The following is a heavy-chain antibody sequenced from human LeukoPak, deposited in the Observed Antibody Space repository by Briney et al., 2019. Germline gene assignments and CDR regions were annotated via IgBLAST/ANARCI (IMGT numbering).Heavy chain of an antibody. CDR1: GYSFTSYW. CDR2: IYPGDSDT. V-gene: IGHV5-51*01. Sequence: GESLKISCKGSGYSFTSYWFGWVRQMPGKGLEWRGIIYPGDSDTSYSPSFQGQVTISADKSISPAYLQWSSLKASDTAMYYCARQRHDSSGYYYRPMYYFDYWGQGTLVTVSS. J-gene: IGHJ4*02. D-gene: IGHD3-22*01. CDR3: ARQRHDSSGYYYRPMYYFDY.